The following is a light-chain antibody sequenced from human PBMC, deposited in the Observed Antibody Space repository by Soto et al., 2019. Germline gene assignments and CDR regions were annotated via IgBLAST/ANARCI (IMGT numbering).Light chain of an antibody. V-gene: IGKV3-15*01. CDR2: GAS. Sequence: EIVLKQSPATLSLSPGERATLSCRASQSLSSNFLAWYQQKPGQAPSLLIYGASTRAPGVPARFSGSGSGTEFTLTISSLQSEDFAVYYCQQYNNWPPAFGQGTKVDIK. J-gene: IGKJ1*01. CDR1: QSLSSN. CDR3: QQYNNWPPA.